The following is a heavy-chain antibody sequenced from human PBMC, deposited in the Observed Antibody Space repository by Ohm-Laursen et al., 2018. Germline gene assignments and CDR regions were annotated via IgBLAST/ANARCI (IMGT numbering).Heavy chain of an antibody. J-gene: IGHJ4*02. CDR3: ARVGIVGTLDY. CDR1: GFTFTTYS. V-gene: IGHV3-48*01. D-gene: IGHD1-26*01. CDR2: ISHSSSTI. Sequence: SLRLSCTASGFTFTTYSMNWVRQAPGKGLEWISYISHSSSTIYYADSVKGRFTISRDNAKNSLYLQMNSLRAEDTAVYYCARVGIVGTLDYGGQGTLVTVSS.